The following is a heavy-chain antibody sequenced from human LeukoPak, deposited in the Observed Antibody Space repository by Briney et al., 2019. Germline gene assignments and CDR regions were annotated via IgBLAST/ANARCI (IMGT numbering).Heavy chain of an antibody. J-gene: IGHJ6*03. Sequence: ASVKVSCKASGGTFSSYAISWVRQAPGQGLEWMGGIIPIFGTANYAQKFQGRVTITADKSTSTAYMELSSLRSEDTAVYYCSGSYPNPYYYYYMDVWGKGTTVTVSS. CDR3: SGSYPNPYYYYYMDV. CDR1: GGTFSSYA. CDR2: IIPIFGTA. V-gene: IGHV1-69*06. D-gene: IGHD3-16*02.